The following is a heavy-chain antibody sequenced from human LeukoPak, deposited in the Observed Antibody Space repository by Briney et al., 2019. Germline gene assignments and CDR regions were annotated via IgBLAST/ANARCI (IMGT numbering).Heavy chain of an antibody. CDR1: GGSFSGYY. J-gene: IGHJ4*02. CDR2: INHSGST. V-gene: IGHV4-34*01. D-gene: IGHD2-15*01. CDR3: ARGGLVVVAARSVRFDY. Sequence: PSETLSLTCAVYGGSFSGYYWSWLRQPPGKGLEWIGEINHSGSTNYNPSLKSRVTISVDTSKNQFSLKLSSVTAADTAVYYCARGGLVVVAARSVRFDYWGQGTLVTVSS.